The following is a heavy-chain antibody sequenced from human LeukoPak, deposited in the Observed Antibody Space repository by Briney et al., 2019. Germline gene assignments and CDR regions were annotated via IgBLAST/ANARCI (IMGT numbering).Heavy chain of an antibody. CDR3: ARDGFNYYDSSGEPWADY. V-gene: IGHV1-69*05. D-gene: IGHD3-22*01. Sequence: ASVKVSCKASGGTFSSYAISWVRQAPGQGLEWMGRIIPIFGTANYAQKFQGRVTITTDESTSTAYMELSSLRSEDTAVYYCARDGFNYYDSSGEPWADYWGQGTLVTVSS. CDR1: GGTFSSYA. J-gene: IGHJ4*02. CDR2: IIPIFGTA.